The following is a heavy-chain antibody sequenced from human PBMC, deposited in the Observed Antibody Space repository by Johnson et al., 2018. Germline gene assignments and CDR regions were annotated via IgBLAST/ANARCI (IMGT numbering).Heavy chain of an antibody. D-gene: IGHD2-15*01. V-gene: IGHV1-69*12. CDR2: IIPIFGTA. J-gene: IGHJ6*02. CDR1: GGTFSSYA. Sequence: QVQLVQSGAEVKKPGSSVKVSCKASGGTFSSYAISWVRQAPGQGLEWMGGIIPIFGTANYAQKFQGRVTITADESTSTAYMELSSLGSEDTAGYYCALRRWVVAAYYYYYGMDVWGQGTTVTVSS. CDR3: ALRRWVVAAYYYYYGMDV.